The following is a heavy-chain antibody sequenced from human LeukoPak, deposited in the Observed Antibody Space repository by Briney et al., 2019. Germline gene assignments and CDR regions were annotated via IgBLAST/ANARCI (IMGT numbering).Heavy chain of an antibody. CDR3: ARDNSVRDEAWWFNP. J-gene: IGHJ5*02. CDR2: ISPSGGST. D-gene: IGHD5-24*01. Sequence: VASVKVSCEGFGYTFPSNYMHWVRQAPGQGPEWMGGISPSGGSTTYAQKFQGRVTLTRDMSTSTDYLELSSLRSEDTAVYYCARDNSVRDEAWWFNPWGQGTLVTVSS. CDR1: GYTFPSNY. V-gene: IGHV1-46*01.